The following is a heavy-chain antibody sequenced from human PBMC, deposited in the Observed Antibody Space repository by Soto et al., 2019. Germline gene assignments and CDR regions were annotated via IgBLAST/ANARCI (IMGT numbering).Heavy chain of an antibody. J-gene: IGHJ6*02. CDR3: ARDHSLWGFGEFAYGMDV. CDR2: IYSGGST. D-gene: IGHD3-10*01. CDR1: GFTVSSNY. V-gene: IGHV3-53*01. Sequence: PGGSLRLSCAASGFTVSSNYMSWVRQAPGKGLEWVSVIYSGGSTYYADSVKGRFTISRDNSKNTLYLQMNSLRAEDTAVYYCARDHSLWGFGEFAYGMDVWGQGTTITVSS.